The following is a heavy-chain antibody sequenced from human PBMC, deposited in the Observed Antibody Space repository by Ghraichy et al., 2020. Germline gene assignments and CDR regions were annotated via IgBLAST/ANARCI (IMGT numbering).Heavy chain of an antibody. V-gene: IGHV3-23*01. J-gene: IGHJ4*02. CDR3: AKDGGRTLYYFDY. D-gene: IGHD2-15*01. CDR2: ISGSDGST. CDR1: GFTFSRYA. Sequence: SCAASGFTFSRYAMSWVRQAPGKGLEWVSTISGSDGSTYYADSVKGRFTISRDNSKNTLYLQMNSLRAEDTAVYYCAKDGGRTLYYFDYWGQGTLVTVSS.